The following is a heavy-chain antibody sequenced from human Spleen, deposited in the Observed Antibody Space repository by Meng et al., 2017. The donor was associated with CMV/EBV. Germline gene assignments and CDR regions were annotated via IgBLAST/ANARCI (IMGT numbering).Heavy chain of an antibody. CDR1: GYIFSDYY. CDR2: INPNSGAT. D-gene: IGHD5-24*01. Sequence: KAFGYIFSDYYMNWVRQAPGQGLEWMGWINPNSGATNYAQKFQGRVTMTRVKSISTAYMELSRLRSDDTAVYYCARERVEMATIGDYWGQGTLVTVSS. CDR3: ARERVEMATIGDY. J-gene: IGHJ4*02. V-gene: IGHV1-2*02.